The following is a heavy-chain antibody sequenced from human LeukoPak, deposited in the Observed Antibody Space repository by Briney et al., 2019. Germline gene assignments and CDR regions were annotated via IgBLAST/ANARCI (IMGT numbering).Heavy chain of an antibody. CDR3: ARGGGVVVPAAMRFGELSNAFDI. J-gene: IGHJ3*02. Sequence: YADSVKGRFTTSRDNAKNTLYLQMNSLRAEDTAVYYCARGGGVVVPAAMRFGELSNAFDIWGQGTMVTVSP. D-gene: IGHD2-2*01. V-gene: IGHV3-74*01.